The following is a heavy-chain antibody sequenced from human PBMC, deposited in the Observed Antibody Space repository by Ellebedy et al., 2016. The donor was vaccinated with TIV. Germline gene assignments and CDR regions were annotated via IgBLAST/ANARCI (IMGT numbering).Heavy chain of an antibody. V-gene: IGHV3-7*01. Sequence: GESLKISCAASGFPFSSYWMSWVRQAPGKGLECVANIKQGAAEINYVDSVKGRFTISRDDAKNSLYLQMNSLRAEDTAVYYCARDATISYYYYGMDVWGQGTTVTVSS. CDR2: IKQGAAEI. D-gene: IGHD5-12*01. J-gene: IGHJ6*02. CDR3: ARDATISYYYYGMDV. CDR1: GFPFSSYW.